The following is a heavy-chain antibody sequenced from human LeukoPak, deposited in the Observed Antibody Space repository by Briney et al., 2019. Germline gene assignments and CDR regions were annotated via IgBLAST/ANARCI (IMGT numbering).Heavy chain of an antibody. Sequence: MTSETLSLTCTVSGGSISSYYWSWIRQPAGKGLEWIGRIYTSGSTNYNPSLKSRVTMSVDTSKNQFSLKLSSVTAADTAVYYCARGLLWFGEFRPYFDYWGQGTLVTVSS. V-gene: IGHV4-4*07. J-gene: IGHJ4*02. D-gene: IGHD3-10*01. CDR1: GGSISSYY. CDR3: ARGLLWFGEFRPYFDY. CDR2: IYTSGST.